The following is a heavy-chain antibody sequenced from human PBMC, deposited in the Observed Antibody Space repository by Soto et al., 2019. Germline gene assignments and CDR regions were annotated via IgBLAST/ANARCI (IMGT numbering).Heavy chain of an antibody. CDR1: GFTFSGSA. CDR2: IRSKTKSYAT. V-gene: IGHV3-73*01. Sequence: EVQLVESGGGLVQPGGSLKLSCAASGFTFSGSAIHWVRQASGKGLEWVGRIRSKTKSYATAYAASVTGRFTISRDDSKNMAYLQMNSLNTEDTAVYYCTHSGYCGGGSCFGYWGQGTLVTVSS. CDR3: THSGYCGGGSCFGY. D-gene: IGHD2-15*01. J-gene: IGHJ4*02.